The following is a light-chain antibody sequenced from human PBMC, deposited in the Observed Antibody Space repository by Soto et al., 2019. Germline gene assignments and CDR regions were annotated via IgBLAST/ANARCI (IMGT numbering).Light chain of an antibody. CDR2: EVS. V-gene: IGLV2-14*01. CDR1: SSDVGGYNY. CDR3: SSYTSSSTLV. J-gene: IGLJ1*01. Sequence: QSVLTQPASVSGSPGQSITISCTGTSSDVGGYNYVSWYQQHPGKAPKLMIYEVSNRPSGVSNRFSGSKSCNTASLTISGLQSDDEADYYCSSYTSSSTLVFGTGTKVTVL.